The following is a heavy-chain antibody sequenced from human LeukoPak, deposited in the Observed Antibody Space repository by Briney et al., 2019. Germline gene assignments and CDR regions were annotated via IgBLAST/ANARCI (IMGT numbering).Heavy chain of an antibody. CDR3: ARAKGYSYVGSWFDP. CDR1: GYTFTSYA. V-gene: IGHV1-3*01. J-gene: IGHJ5*02. D-gene: IGHD5-18*01. Sequence: ASVKVSCKASGYTFTSYAMHWVRQAPGQRLEWMGWINAGNGNTKYSQKFQGRVTITRDTSASTAYMELSSLRSEDTAVYYCARAKGYSYVGSWFDPWGQGTLVTVSS. CDR2: INAGNGNT.